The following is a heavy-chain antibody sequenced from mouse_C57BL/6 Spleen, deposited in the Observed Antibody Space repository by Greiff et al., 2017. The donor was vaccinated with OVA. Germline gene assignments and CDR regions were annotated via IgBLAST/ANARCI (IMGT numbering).Heavy chain of an antibody. CDR3: ARVKLTFDY. CDR1: GFTFSSYA. J-gene: IGHJ2*01. D-gene: IGHD1-1*01. V-gene: IGHV5-4*01. Sequence: EVQLQESGGGLVKPGGSLKLSCAASGFTFSSYAMSWVRQTPEKRLEWVETISDGGSYTYYPDNVKGRFTISRDNAKNNLYLQMSHLKSEDTAIYYCARVKLTFDYWGQGTTLTVSS. CDR2: ISDGGSYT.